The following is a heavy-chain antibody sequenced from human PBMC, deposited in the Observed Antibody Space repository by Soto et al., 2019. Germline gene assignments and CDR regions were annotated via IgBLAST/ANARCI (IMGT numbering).Heavy chain of an antibody. Sequence: QVQLVQSGGEVKKPGASVKVSCKASCYTFSNYGVSWVRQAPGQGLEWMGWITAYNGKTNYAHNFEGRVAMTIDTSTSTAYMELRSLRSDDTAVYYCVRQHNDLWSDSPDFDYWGQGTLVTVSA. CDR2: ITAYNGKT. CDR3: VRQHNDLWSDSPDFDY. CDR1: CYTFSNYG. J-gene: IGHJ4*02. V-gene: IGHV1-18*04. D-gene: IGHD3-3*01.